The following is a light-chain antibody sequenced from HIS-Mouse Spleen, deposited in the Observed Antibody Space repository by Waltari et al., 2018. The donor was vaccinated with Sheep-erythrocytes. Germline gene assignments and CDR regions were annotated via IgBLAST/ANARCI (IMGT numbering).Light chain of an antibody. J-gene: IGKJ2*01. CDR3: QQYYSYPYT. Sequence: AIRMTQSPSSLSASTGDRVTITCRASQVISRYFAWYQQKPGKAPKLLIYAASTLQSGVPSRFSGSGSGTDFTLTISCLQSEDFATYYCQQYYSYPYTFGQGTKLEIK. V-gene: IGKV1-8*01. CDR2: AAS. CDR1: QVISRY.